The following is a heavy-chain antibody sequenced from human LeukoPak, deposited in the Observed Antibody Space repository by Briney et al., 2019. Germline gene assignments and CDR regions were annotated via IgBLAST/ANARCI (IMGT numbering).Heavy chain of an antibody. CDR2: IYYIGSP. J-gene: IGHJ6*02. V-gene: IGHV4-59*01. Sequence: GSLRLSCAAYGFTFSSYSMNWVRQAPGKGLEWIASIYYIGSPKYNPSLESRVTISVDTSKNQFSLKVNSLTAADTAVYYCARGKRAYDSYGMDVWGQGTTVTVFS. CDR1: GFTFSSYS. CDR3: ARGKRAYDSYGMDV.